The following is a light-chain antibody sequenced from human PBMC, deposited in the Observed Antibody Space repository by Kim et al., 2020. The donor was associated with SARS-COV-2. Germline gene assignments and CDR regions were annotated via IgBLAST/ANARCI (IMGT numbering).Light chain of an antibody. V-gene: IGLV2-14*03. J-gene: IGLJ3*02. Sequence: GQSMAIACTGTGREVSVYTYGAWYQKHPGKVPKRMIYDVSNRPAGVSDRFSGSESANTAALTISGLQAEDEADYYCTSYTTNSTWVFGGGTKLTVL. CDR2: DVS. CDR3: TSYTTNSTWV. CDR1: GREVSVYTY.